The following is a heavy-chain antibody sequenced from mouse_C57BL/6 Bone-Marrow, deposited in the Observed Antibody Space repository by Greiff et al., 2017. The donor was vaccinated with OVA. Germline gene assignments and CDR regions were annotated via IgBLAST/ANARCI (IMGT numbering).Heavy chain of an antibody. J-gene: IGHJ1*03. CDR2: ISSGSSTI. D-gene: IGHD1-1*01. V-gene: IGHV5-17*01. Sequence: DVQLVESGGGLVKPGGSLKLSSAASGFTFSDYGMHWVRQAPEKGLEWVAYISSGSSTIYYADTVKGRFTISRDNAKNTLFLQMTSLRSEDTAMYYCARDDYYGSYWYFDVWGTGTTVTVSS. CDR3: ARDDYYGSYWYFDV. CDR1: GFTFSDYG.